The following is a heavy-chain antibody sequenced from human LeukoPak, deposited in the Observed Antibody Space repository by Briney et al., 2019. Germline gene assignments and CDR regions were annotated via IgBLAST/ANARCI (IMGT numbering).Heavy chain of an antibody. J-gene: IGHJ4*02. Sequence: PGRSLRLSRAASGFTFDDYAMHWVRHAPGKGLEWVSGISWNSGSIGYADSVKGRFTISRDNAKNSLYLQMNSLRAEDTALYYCAKDLVPWTYYYDSSGLDYWGQGTLVTVSS. D-gene: IGHD3-22*01. V-gene: IGHV3-9*01. CDR2: ISWNSGSI. CDR1: GFTFDDYA. CDR3: AKDLVPWTYYYDSSGLDY.